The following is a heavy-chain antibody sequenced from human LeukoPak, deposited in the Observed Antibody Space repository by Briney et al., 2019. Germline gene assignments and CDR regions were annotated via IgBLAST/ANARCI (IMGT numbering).Heavy chain of an antibody. V-gene: IGHV3-23*01. CDR2: IRGSGGST. Sequence: AGGSLRLSCAASGFTFSSYEMSWVRQDPGKGLEWVSTIRGSGGSTYYADSVKGRFTISRDNSKNTMYLQMNSLRAEDTAVYYCAKAAATMVRGVIPHYFDSWGQGTLVTVSS. D-gene: IGHD3-10*01. CDR1: GFTFSSYE. CDR3: AKAAATMVRGVIPHYFDS. J-gene: IGHJ4*02.